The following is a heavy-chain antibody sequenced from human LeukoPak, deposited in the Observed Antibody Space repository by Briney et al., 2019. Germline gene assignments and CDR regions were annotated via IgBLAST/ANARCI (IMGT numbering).Heavy chain of an antibody. CDR1: GFTFSSYA. D-gene: IGHD3-22*01. V-gene: IGHV3-23*01. J-gene: IGHJ4*02. Sequence: GGSLRLSCAASGFTFSSYAMSWVRQAPGKGLEWVSAISGSGGCTYYADSVKGRFTIPRDNSKNTLYLQMNSLRAEDTAVYYCAKKIDYYDSSSAFDYWGQGTLVTVSS. CDR3: AKKIDYYDSSSAFDY. CDR2: ISGSGGCT.